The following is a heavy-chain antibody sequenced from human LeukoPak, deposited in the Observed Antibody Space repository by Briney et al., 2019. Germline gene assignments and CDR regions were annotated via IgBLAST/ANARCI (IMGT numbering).Heavy chain of an antibody. J-gene: IGHJ4*02. D-gene: IGHD3-10*01. CDR2: INHSGST. V-gene: IGHV4-34*01. CDR3: ARARYGSGSYYR. CDR1: GGSFSGYY. Sequence: SETLSLTCAVYGGSFSGYYWSWIRQPPGKGLEWIGEINHSGSTNYNPSLKSRVTISVDTSKNQFSLKLSSVTAADTAVYYCARARYGSGSYYRWGQGTLVTVSS.